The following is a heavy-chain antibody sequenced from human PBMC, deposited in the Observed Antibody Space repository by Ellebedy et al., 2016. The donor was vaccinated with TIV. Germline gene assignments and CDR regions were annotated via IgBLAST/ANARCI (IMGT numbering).Heavy chain of an antibody. CDR3: ARSLMTDYDFDY. D-gene: IGHD3-22*01. CDR1: GGTFKSYA. V-gene: IGHV1-69*13. J-gene: IGHJ4*02. CDR2: IMPVFGTA. Sequence: SVKVSXXASGGTFKSYAYSWVRLAPGQGLEWLRAIMPVFGTATYSQKFQGRVTITANESTTTAYMEMWGLRSDDTAVYYCARSLMTDYDFDYWGQGTLVTVSS.